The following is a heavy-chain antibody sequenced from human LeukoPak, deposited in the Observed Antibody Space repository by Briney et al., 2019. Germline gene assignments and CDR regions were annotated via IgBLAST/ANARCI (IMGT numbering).Heavy chain of an antibody. D-gene: IGHD6-19*01. Sequence: GGSLRLSCAASGFTFRSYELNWVRQAPGKGLEWVSYISDVGTTQHYADSVKGRFIISRDNAKNSLYLQMNSLRAEDTAVYYCARDYSGCSWGQGTLVTVSS. CDR1: GFTFRSYE. CDR2: ISDVGTTQ. J-gene: IGHJ5*02. CDR3: ARDYSGCS. V-gene: IGHV3-48*03.